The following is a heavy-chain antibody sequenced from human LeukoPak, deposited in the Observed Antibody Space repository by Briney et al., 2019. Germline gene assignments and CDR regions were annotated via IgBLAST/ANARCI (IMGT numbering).Heavy chain of an antibody. Sequence: PGGSLRLSCAASGFTLSSYAMSWVRQAPGKGLEWVSAISGSGGSTYYADSVKGRFTISRDNSKNTLYLQMNSLRAEDTAVYYCAKYGDIAVAGILFDYWGQGTPVTVSS. D-gene: IGHD6-19*01. V-gene: IGHV3-23*01. CDR3: AKYGDIAVAGILFDY. CDR2: ISGSGGST. J-gene: IGHJ4*02. CDR1: GFTLSSYA.